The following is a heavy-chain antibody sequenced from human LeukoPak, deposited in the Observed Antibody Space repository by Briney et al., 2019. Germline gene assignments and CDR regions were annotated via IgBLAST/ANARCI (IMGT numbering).Heavy chain of an antibody. D-gene: IGHD1-26*01. CDR3: ARGGTSGSLIY. J-gene: IGHJ4*02. CDR1: GFTFSSYW. Sequence: RGSLCLSCAASGFTFSSYWMHWVRQGPGKGLVWVSRINSDGSTTSYADSVKGRFTISRDNAKNTLYLQMNSLRADDTAVYYCARGGTSGSLIYWGQGTLVTVSS. CDR2: INSDGSTT. V-gene: IGHV3-74*01.